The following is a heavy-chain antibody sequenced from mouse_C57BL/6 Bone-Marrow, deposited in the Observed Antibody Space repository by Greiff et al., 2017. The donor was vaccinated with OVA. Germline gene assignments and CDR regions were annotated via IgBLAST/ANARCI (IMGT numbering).Heavy chain of an antibody. V-gene: IGHV1-69*01. CDR3: ARWSSGCFAY. D-gene: IGHD3-2*02. J-gene: IGHJ3*01. CDR1: GYTFTSYW. Sequence: VQLQQSGAELVMPGASVKLSCKASGYTFTSYWMHWVKQRPGQGLEWIGEIDPSDSYTNYNQKFKGKSTLTVDKSSSTAYMQLRSLTSEDSAVYCCARWSSGCFAYWGQGTLVTVSA. CDR2: IDPSDSYT.